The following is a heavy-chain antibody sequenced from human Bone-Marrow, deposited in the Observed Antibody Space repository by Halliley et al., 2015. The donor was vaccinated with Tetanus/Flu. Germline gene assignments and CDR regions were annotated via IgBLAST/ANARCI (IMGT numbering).Heavy chain of an antibody. CDR2: VLHSGSA. J-gene: IGHJ3*02. D-gene: IGHD4-17*01. CDR3: ARSPLYGDYRILSFDI. Sequence: GYVLHSGSARYNPSLKGRVTLSRDTSKNQFSLTMTSVTAADTALYFCARSPLYGDYRILSFDIWGRGTMVSVSS. V-gene: IGHV4-59*01.